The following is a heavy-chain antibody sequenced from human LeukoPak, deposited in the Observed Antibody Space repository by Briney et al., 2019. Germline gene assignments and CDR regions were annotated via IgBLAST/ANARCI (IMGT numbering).Heavy chain of an antibody. V-gene: IGHV1-69*06. CDR1: GGTFTDYG. J-gene: IGHJ4*02. CDR2: IIPIFTTA. D-gene: IGHD2/OR15-2a*01. CDR3: ASDGGFEYYFDY. Sequence: SVKVSCKSSGGTFTDYGISWVRHAPGQGLEWMGRIIPIFTTANYAQKFQGRVTITADTSTNTAYMELTSLRSEDTAVYYCASDGGFEYYFDYWGQGTLLTVAS.